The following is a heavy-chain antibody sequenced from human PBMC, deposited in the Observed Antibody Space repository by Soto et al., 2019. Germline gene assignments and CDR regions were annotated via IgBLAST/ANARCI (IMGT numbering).Heavy chain of an antibody. V-gene: IGHV3-30*18. D-gene: IGHD1-1*01. CDR2: ILYDGSNK. J-gene: IGHJ6*02. CDR3: AKSRDAYNFYFYYGMDV. CDR1: GFTFSNYG. Sequence: VGSLRLSCAASGFTFSNYGMHWVRQTPGKGLEWVALILYDGSNKYYADSVKGRFTISRDNSKNTLYLQVSSLRAEDTAVYYCAKSRDAYNFYFYYGMDVWGQGTSVTVSS.